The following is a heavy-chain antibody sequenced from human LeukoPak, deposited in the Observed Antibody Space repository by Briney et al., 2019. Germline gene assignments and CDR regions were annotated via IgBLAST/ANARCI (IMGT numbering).Heavy chain of an antibody. Sequence: GGSLRLSCVTSGFSFRGYWMSWVRQAPGKGLEWLANTNQDGSLEYYLGSVRGRFIISRDNAKNSLDLQMNSLRVEDTAVYFCTRDTQGPYEYYMDVWGKGTTVTVSS. CDR1: GFSFRGYW. CDR3: TRDTQGPYEYYMDV. D-gene: IGHD6-6*01. V-gene: IGHV3-7*01. J-gene: IGHJ6*03. CDR2: TNQDGSLE.